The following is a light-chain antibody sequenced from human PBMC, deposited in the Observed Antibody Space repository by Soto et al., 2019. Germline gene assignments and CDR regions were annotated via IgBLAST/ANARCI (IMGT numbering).Light chain of an antibody. Sequence: QSVLTQPASVSGSPGQSITISCTGTGSDVGYNYVSWYQQHPDKPPQLIIYDVINRPSGVSDRFSGSKSGNTASLTISGLQAEDEADYYCSSYTISSVIFGGGTKVTVL. CDR3: SSYTISSVI. J-gene: IGLJ2*01. V-gene: IGLV2-14*01. CDR1: GSDVGYNY. CDR2: DVI.